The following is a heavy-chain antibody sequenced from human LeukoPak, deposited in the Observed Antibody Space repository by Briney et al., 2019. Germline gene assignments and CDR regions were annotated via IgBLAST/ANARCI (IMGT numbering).Heavy chain of an antibody. CDR2: ISSSSSYI. CDR3: AKDLGSGSPN. V-gene: IGHV3-21*06. Sequence: GGSLRLSCAASGFTFSNYNMNWVRQAPGKGLEWVSSISSSSSYIYYADSVKGRFTISRDNAKNSLYLEMNSLRAEDTAVYYCAKDLGSGSPNWGQGTLVTVSS. D-gene: IGHD6-19*01. J-gene: IGHJ4*02. CDR1: GFTFSNYN.